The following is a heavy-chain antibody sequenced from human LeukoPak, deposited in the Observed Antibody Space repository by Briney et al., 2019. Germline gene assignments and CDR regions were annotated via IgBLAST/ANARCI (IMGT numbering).Heavy chain of an antibody. D-gene: IGHD4-23*01. CDR2: ISYDGTNK. V-gene: IGHV3-30*18. J-gene: IGHJ4*02. CDR3: AKFLLPTTVVAPTGL. CDR1: GFTLSTYA. Sequence: GGSLRLSCAVSGFTLSTYAMHWVRQAPGKGLEWVAVISYDGTNKYYADSVKGRFTISRDNSKNTLYLQMNSLRAEDTAVYYCAKFLLPTTVVAPTGLWGQGTLVTVSS.